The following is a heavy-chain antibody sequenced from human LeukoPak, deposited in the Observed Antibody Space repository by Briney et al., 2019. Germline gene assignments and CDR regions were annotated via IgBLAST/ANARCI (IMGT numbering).Heavy chain of an antibody. V-gene: IGHV3-66*02. J-gene: IGHJ4*02. D-gene: IGHD6-13*01. CDR1: GLNVSSNY. CDR3: VTSTGQQFIPYDY. Sequence: GGSLRLSCAASGLNVSSNYKTWIRQAPGKGLEWVSLIYGADAAYYAESVRGRFMISRDNLKNTLFLQMNSLRVEDTALYYCVTSTGQQFIPYDYWGQGTHVTVSS. CDR2: IYGADAA.